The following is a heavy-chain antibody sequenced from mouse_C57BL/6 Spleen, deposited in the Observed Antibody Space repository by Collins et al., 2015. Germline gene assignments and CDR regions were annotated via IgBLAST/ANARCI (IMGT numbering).Heavy chain of an antibody. Sequence: DVQLVESGGGLVQPGGSRKLSCAASGFTFSSFGMHWVRQAPEKGLEWVAYISSGSSTIYYADTVKGRFTISRDNPKNTLFLQMTSLRSEDTAMYYCARGGYDRDYFDYWGQGTTLTVSS. CDR1: GFTFSSFG. CDR3: ARGGYDRDYFDY. CDR2: ISSGSSTI. V-gene: IGHV5-17*02. D-gene: IGHD2-2*01. J-gene: IGHJ2*01.